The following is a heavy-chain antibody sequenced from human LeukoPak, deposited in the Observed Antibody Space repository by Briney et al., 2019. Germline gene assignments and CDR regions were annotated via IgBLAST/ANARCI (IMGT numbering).Heavy chain of an antibody. CDR3: ARGAAGTADY. J-gene: IGHJ4*02. D-gene: IGHD6-13*01. CDR1: GFTFSSYS. CDR2: ISSSSSTI. V-gene: IGHV3-48*01. Sequence: GGSLRLSCAASGFTFSSYSMNWVRQAPGKGLEWVSYISSSSSTIYYADSVKGRFTISRDNAKNSLYLQMNSLRAEDTAVYYCARGAAGTADYWGQGTLVTVSS.